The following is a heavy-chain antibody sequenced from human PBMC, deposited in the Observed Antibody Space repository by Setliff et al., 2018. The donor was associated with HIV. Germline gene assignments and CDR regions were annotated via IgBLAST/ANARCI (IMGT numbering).Heavy chain of an antibody. Sequence: ESLKISCKGSGYSFTSYWIAWVRQTPGKGLEWMGIIYPGDADTRYSPSFQGQVTISADKSISTAYLQWSSLKASDTAMYYCATPISITSGSAFDYWGQGTLVTVSS. CDR1: GYSFTSYW. J-gene: IGHJ4*02. CDR3: ATPISITSGSAFDY. D-gene: IGHD2-2*01. V-gene: IGHV5-51*01. CDR2: IYPGDADT.